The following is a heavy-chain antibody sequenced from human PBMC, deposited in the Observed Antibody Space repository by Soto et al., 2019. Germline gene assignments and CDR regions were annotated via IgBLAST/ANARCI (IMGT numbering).Heavy chain of an antibody. Sequence: QVQLQQWGAGLLKASETLSLTCAVYGGSFSGYYWSWIRQPPGKGLEWIGEINHSGSTNYNPSLKSRVTISVDTSKNQFSLKLSSVTAADTAVYYCARGEVDSSGYYFDYWGQGTLVTVSS. CDR1: GGSFSGYY. CDR2: INHSGST. D-gene: IGHD3-22*01. J-gene: IGHJ4*02. V-gene: IGHV4-34*01. CDR3: ARGEVDSSGYYFDY.